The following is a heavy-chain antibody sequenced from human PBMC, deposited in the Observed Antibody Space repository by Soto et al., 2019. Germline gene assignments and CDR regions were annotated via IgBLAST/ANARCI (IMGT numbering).Heavy chain of an antibody. V-gene: IGHV5-51*01. CDR3: ARQEYYYDSSGYYYFDY. CDR1: GYSFTSYW. CDR2: IYPGDSDT. D-gene: IGHD3-22*01. Sequence: GESLKISCKGSGYSFTSYWIGWVRQMPGKGLEWMGIIYPGDSDTRYSPSFQGQVTISADKSISTAYLQWSSLKASDTAMYYCARQEYYYDSSGYYYFDYWGQGXLVTVSS. J-gene: IGHJ4*02.